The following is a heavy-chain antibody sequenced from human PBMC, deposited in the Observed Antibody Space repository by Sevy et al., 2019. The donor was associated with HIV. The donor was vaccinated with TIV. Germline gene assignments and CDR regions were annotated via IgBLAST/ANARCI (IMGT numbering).Heavy chain of an antibody. D-gene: IGHD3-22*01. Sequence: GGSLRLSCAASGFTFSNYALNWVRQVPGKGLEWVSTISGSGFNTYYGDSVKGRFTISRDNSKNTLYLQMSSLSPEDTALYYCAKDRFDGSGYYPEGAFDIWGQGTKATVSS. CDR2: ISGSGFNT. CDR3: AKDRFDGSGYYPEGAFDI. CDR1: GFTFSNYA. V-gene: IGHV3-23*01. J-gene: IGHJ3*02.